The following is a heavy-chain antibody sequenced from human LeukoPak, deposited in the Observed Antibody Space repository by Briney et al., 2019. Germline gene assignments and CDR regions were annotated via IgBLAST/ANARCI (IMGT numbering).Heavy chain of an antibody. V-gene: IGHV4-39*07. CDR1: GGSISSSSYY. CDR2: IYYSGST. Sequence: SETLSLTCTVSGGSISSSSYYWGWIRQPPGKGLEWIGSIYYSGSTYYTPSLKSRVTISVDTSKNQFSLKLSSVTAADTAVYYCARDPADTAMATYYFDYWGQGTLVTVSS. CDR3: ARDPADTAMATYYFDY. J-gene: IGHJ4*02. D-gene: IGHD5-18*01.